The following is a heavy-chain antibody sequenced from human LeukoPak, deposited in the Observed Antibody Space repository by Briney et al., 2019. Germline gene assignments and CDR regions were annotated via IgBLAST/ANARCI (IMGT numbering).Heavy chain of an antibody. CDR2: FDPEDGET. CDR1: GYTLTELS. Sequence: ASVKVSCKVSGYTLTELSMHWVRQAPGKGLEWMGGFDPEDGETIYAQKFQGRVTMTEGTSTDTAYMELSSLRSEDTAVYYCARIAERQLAYYFDYWGQGTLVTVSS. CDR3: ARIAERQLAYYFDY. D-gene: IGHD1-1*01. V-gene: IGHV1-24*01. J-gene: IGHJ4*02.